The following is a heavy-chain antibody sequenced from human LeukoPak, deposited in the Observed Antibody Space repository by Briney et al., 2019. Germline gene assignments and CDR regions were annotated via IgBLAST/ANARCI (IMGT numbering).Heavy chain of an antibody. CDR3: ASNGVWNDETFDY. J-gene: IGHJ4*02. D-gene: IGHD1-1*01. Sequence: GGSLRLSCTASGFTFSSSWMHWVRQPPGKGLVWVSRISPDGRSTTYADSVKGRFTISRDNSKNTLYLQMNSLRAEDTAVYYCASNGVWNDETFDYWGQGTLVTVSS. CDR1: GFTFSSSW. V-gene: IGHV3-74*03. CDR2: ISPDGRST.